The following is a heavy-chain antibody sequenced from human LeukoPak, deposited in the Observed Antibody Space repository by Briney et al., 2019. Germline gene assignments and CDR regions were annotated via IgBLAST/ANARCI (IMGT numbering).Heavy chain of an antibody. V-gene: IGHV3-33*01. J-gene: IGHJ4*02. CDR2: IWYDGSNK. D-gene: IGHD5-12*01. Sequence: GGSLRLSCAASGFTFSSYGMHWVRQAPGKGLEWVAVIWYDGSNKYYADSVKGRFTISRDNSKNTLYLQMNSLRAEDKGVYYCARQGDIATGFDYWGQGTLVTVSS. CDR1: GFTFSSYG. CDR3: ARQGDIATGFDY.